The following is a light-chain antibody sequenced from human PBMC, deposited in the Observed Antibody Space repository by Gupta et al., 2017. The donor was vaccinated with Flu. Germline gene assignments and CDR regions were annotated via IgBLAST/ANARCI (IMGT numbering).Light chain of an antibody. CDR3: MQSIQFPLT. V-gene: IGKV2D-29*02. J-gene: IGKJ4*01. Sequence: DGVMTETPGSGSGASGQPASISCRSSQSLLHSDGKTYLYWYFQRPGQSPQLLIYESSNRFSGVPDRISGSGSGTDFTLNFSRVEAEDVGTYYCMQSIQFPLTFGGGTKVKIK. CDR1: QSLLHSDGKTY. CDR2: ESS.